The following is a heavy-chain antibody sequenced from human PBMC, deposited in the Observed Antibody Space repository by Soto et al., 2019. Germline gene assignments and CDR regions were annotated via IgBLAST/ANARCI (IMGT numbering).Heavy chain of an antibody. CDR3: ARDWREYSSSSAACDY. V-gene: IGHV1-69*01. CDR1: GGTFSSYA. Sequence: QVQLVQSGAEVKKPGSSVKVSCKASGGTFSSYAISWVRQAPGQGLEWMGGIIPIFGTANYAQKFQGRGTITADESTSTAYMELSSLRSEDTAVYYCARDWREYSSSSAACDYWGQGTLVTVSS. CDR2: IIPIFGTA. J-gene: IGHJ4*02. D-gene: IGHD6-6*01.